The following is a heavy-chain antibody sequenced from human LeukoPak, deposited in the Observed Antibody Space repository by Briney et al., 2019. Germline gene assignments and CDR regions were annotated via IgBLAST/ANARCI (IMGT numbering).Heavy chain of an antibody. D-gene: IGHD6-13*01. J-gene: IGHJ4*02. V-gene: IGHV3-23*01. CDR2: ISGRDGST. CDR3: AKGIAAAGKNYFDF. Sequence: GGSLRLSCAASGFTFRSHAMSWVRQAAGKGLEWVSAISGRDGSTYYADSVKGRFTISSDNSKNTLYLQMNSLRAEDTAVYYCAKGIAAAGKNYFDFWGQGTLVTVSS. CDR1: GFTFRSHA.